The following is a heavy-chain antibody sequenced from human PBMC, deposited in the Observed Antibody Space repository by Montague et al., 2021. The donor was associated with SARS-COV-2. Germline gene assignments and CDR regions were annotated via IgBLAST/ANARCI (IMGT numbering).Heavy chain of an antibody. CDR3: AGGYGSGSYSS. D-gene: IGHD3-10*01. CDR2: IYYSGST. V-gene: IGHV4-31*03. CDR1: GGSISSGGYY. J-gene: IGHJ4*02. Sequence: TLSLTCTVSGGSISSGGYYWSWIRQHPGKGLEWIGYIYYSGSTYYNPSLKSRLTISVDTSKSRFSLKLTPVTAADTAVYYCAGGYGSGSYSSWGQGTLVTVSS.